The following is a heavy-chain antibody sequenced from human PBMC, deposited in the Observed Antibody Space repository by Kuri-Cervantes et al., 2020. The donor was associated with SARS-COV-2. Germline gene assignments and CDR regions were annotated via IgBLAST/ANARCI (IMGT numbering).Heavy chain of an antibody. J-gene: IGHJ6*02. V-gene: IGHV3-30-3*01. D-gene: IGHD2-8*01. CDR1: GFTFSSYA. CDR2: ISYDGSNK. Sequence: GGSLRLSCAASGFTFSSYAMHWVRQAPGKGLEWVAVISYDGSNKYYADSVKGRFTISRDNSKNTLYLQMNSLRAEDTAVYYCARVDCTEGVCYTGLPIGTYFYFGMAVWGQGTTVTVSS. CDR3: ARVDCTEGVCYTGLPIGTYFYFGMAV.